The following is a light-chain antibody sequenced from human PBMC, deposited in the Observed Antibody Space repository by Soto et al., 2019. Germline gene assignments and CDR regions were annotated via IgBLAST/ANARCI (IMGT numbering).Light chain of an antibody. CDR2: EVT. CDR1: SSDIGGYDF. V-gene: IGLV2-14*01. CDR3: SSYSSSSTPCV. J-gene: IGLJ1*01. Sequence: QFALTQPASVSGSPGQSITISCTGTSSDIGGYDFVSWYQQHPGKAPKLMIHEVTNRPSGVSNRFSGSKSGNTASLTISGLQAEDEADYYCSSYSSSSTPCVFGTGTKVTVL.